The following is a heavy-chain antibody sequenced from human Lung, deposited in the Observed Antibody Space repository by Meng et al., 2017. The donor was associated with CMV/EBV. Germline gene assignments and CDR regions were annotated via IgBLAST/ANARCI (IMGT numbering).Heavy chain of an antibody. CDR2: SNAKRGGT. Sequence: HVRLVRSGAEVKNPRDSVKGSCKASGYNFSDYYMHWVRQAAVLGLDWVGWSNAKRGGTHYATRSQGRCNINIDTYINTVYVEISSLKSDDTVVYYSTSASGDYWGQGTLVTVSS. CDR1: GYNFSDYY. D-gene: IGHD6-25*01. J-gene: IGHJ4*03. CDR3: TSASGDY. V-gene: IGHV1-2*02.